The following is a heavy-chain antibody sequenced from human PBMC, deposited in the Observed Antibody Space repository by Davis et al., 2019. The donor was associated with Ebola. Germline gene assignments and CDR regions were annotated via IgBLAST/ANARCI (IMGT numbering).Heavy chain of an antibody. J-gene: IGHJ5*02. CDR1: EFTSSNYG. V-gene: IGHV3-23*01. D-gene: IGHD6-13*01. Sequence: PGGSLRLSCAASEFTSSNYGMTWVRQAPVKGLEWVSSISAGGTAPYYADSVKGRFTISRDNAKNTLYLELNSLRAEDTAVYYCARLGGSSWVDHWGQGTLVTVSS. CDR2: ISAGGTAP. CDR3: ARLGGSSWVDH.